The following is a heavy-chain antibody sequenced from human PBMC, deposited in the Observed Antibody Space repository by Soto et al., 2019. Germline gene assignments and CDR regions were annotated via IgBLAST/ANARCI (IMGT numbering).Heavy chain of an antibody. CDR2: IYHSGST. CDR1: GGSISTSNW. V-gene: IGHV4-4*02. CDR3: ARGGGYDPERNHYYYGMDV. D-gene: IGHD5-12*01. Sequence: QVQLQESGPGLVKPSGTLSLTCAVSGGSISTSNWWSWVRQPPGKGLEWIGEIYHSGSTNYNPSLKSRVTISVDKSKNQFSLKLSSVTAADTAVYYCARGGGYDPERNHYYYGMDVWGQGTTVTVSS. J-gene: IGHJ6*02.